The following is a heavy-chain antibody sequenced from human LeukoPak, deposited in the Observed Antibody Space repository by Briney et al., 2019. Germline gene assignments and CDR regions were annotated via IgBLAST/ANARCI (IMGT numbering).Heavy chain of an antibody. V-gene: IGHV3-53*01. D-gene: IGHD1-26*01. CDR2: IYSDGST. J-gene: IGHJ4*02. CDR1: GFTFSSYA. CDR3: ARIYSGSHYS. Sequence: GGSLRLSCAASGFTFSSYAMSWVRQAPGKGLEWVSIIYSDGSTYYADSVKGRFTISRDTSKNTLFLQMNSLRAEDTAVYYCARIYSGSHYSWGQGTLVTISS.